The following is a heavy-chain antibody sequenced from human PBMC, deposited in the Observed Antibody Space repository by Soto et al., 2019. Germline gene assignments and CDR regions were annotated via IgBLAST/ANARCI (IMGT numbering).Heavy chain of an antibody. CDR2: IYTSGST. V-gene: IGHV4-4*07. Sequence: SETLSLTCTVSGGSISSYYWSWIRQPAGKGLEWIGRIYTSGSTNYNPSLKSRVTMSVDTSKNQFSLKLSSVTAADTAVYYCARAKHSGIYDFWSGYPHYYYYYGMDVWGQGTTVTVSS. J-gene: IGHJ6*02. CDR1: GGSISSYY. CDR3: ARAKHSGIYDFWSGYPHYYYYYGMDV. D-gene: IGHD3-3*01.